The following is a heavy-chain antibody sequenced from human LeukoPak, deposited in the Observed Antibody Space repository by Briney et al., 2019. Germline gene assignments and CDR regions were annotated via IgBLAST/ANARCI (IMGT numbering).Heavy chain of an antibody. CDR1: GGSISSSSYY. D-gene: IGHD3-22*01. J-gene: IGHJ4*02. CDR2: IYYSGST. CDR3: AIHLGDYYDSSGYLYYFDY. V-gene: IGHV4-39*01. Sequence: SETLSLTCTVSGGSISSSSYYWGWIRQPPGKGLEWIVSIYYSGSTYYNPSLKSRVTISVDTSKNQFSLKLSSVTAADTAVYYCAIHLGDYYDSSGYLYYFDYWGQGTLVTVSS.